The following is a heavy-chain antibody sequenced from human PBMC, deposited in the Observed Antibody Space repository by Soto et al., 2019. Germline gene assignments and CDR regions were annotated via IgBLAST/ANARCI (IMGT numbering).Heavy chain of an antibody. J-gene: IGHJ4*02. CDR1: GFTFSHYS. V-gene: IGHV3-48*02. CDR2: ISSSSYTM. Sequence: EVQLVESGGGLVQPGGSLRLSCAASGFTFSHYSMNWVRPAPGKGLEWVSYISSSSYTMNYADSVKGRFTISRDNAKNSLYLQMNSLRDEDTAVYYCARDVDYWGQGTLVTVSS. CDR3: ARDVDY.